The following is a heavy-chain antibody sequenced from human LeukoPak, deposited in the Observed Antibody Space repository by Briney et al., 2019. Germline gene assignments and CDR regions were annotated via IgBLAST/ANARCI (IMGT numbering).Heavy chain of an antibody. CDR3: ARGLRDGAFDY. CDR1: GGSISSYY. Sequence: SETLPLTCTVSGGSISSYYWSWIRQPPGKGLEWIGYIYYSGSTNYNPSLKSRVTISVDTSKNQFSLKLSSVTAADTAVYYCARGLRDGAFDYWGQGTLVTVSS. D-gene: IGHD3-10*01. J-gene: IGHJ4*02. CDR2: IYYSGST. V-gene: IGHV4-59*01.